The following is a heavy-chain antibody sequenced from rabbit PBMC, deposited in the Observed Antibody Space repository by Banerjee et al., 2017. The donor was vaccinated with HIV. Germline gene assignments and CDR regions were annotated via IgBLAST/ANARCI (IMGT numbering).Heavy chain of an antibody. CDR2: IYPNVGST. CDR1: GIDFSSYG. J-gene: IGHJ4*01. V-gene: IGHV1S45*01. Sequence: QEQLVESGGGLVTLGGSLTLSCKASGIDFSSYGISWVRQAPGKGLEWIAYIYPNVGSTDYAIWVNGRFTISKTSSTTVTLQMTSLTAADTATYFCAREPYLDYAVYGYAFFDLWGPGTLV. D-gene: IGHD6-1*01. CDR3: AREPYLDYAVYGYAFFDL.